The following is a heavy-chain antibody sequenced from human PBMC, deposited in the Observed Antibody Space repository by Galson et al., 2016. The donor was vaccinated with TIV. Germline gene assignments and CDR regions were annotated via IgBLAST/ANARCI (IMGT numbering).Heavy chain of an antibody. J-gene: IGHJ3*02. Sequence: SVKVSCKATGYSFTSYGVSWVRQAPGQGFEWMGWISGYNENTYYGQKFQDRVTMTKDISTDTAHMELSSLRSDDTAGYFCGTGFRGALDIWGQGTMVTVSS. CDR1: GYSFTSYG. V-gene: IGHV1-18*01. CDR3: GTGFRGALDI. D-gene: IGHD1-1*01. CDR2: ISGYNENT.